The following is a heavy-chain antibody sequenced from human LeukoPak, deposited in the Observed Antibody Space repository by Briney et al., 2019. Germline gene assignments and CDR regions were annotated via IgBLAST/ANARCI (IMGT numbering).Heavy chain of an antibody. CDR2: ISYDGSNK. J-gene: IGHJ3*02. D-gene: IGHD6-19*01. V-gene: IGHV3-30-3*01. CDR1: GFTFSSYA. Sequence: PGGSLRLSCAASGFTFSSYAMHWVRQAPGKGLEWVAVISYDGSNKYYADSVKGRFTISRDNSKNTLYLQMNSLRAEDTAVYYCARGSGSGAFDIWGQGTMVTVSS. CDR3: ARGSGSGAFDI.